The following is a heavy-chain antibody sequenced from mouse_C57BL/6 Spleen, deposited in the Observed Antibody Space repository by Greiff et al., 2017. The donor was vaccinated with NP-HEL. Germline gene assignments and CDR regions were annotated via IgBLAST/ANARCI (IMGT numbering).Heavy chain of an antibody. CDR2: IDPSDSYT. CDR1: GYTFTSYW. V-gene: IGHV1-59*01. CDR3: ASSTGYYAMDY. J-gene: IGHJ4*01. Sequence: QVQLQQSGAELVRPGTSVKLSCKASGYTFTSYWMHWVKQRPGQGLEWIGVIDPSDSYTNYNQKFKGKATLTVDTSSSTAYMQLSSLTSEDSAVYYCASSTGYYAMDYWGQGTSVTVSS. D-gene: IGHD4-1*02.